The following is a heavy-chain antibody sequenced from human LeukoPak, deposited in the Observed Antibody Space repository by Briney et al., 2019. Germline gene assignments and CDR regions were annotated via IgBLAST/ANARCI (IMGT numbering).Heavy chain of an antibody. J-gene: IGHJ6*02. CDR3: ARQGKARLRSGWYYYYGMDV. Sequence: SETLSLTCTVSGGSISSYYWGWIRQPPGKGLEWIGSIYYSGSTYYNPSLKSRVTISVDTSKNQFSLKLSSVTAADTAVYYCARQGKARLRSGWYYYYGMDVWGQGTTVTVSS. V-gene: IGHV4-39*01. CDR1: GGSISSYY. D-gene: IGHD6-19*01. CDR2: IYYSGST.